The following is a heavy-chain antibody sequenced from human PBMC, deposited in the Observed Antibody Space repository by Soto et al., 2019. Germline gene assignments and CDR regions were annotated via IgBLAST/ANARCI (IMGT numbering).Heavy chain of an antibody. CDR2: ISSSGSTI. J-gene: IGHJ4*02. D-gene: IGHD1-26*01. V-gene: IGHV3-48*03. CDR3: ASAHGSYYPFLLFDY. CDR1: GFTFSSYE. Sequence: PGGSLRLSCAASGFTFSSYEMNWGRQAPGKGLEWVSYISSSGSTIYYADSVKGRFTISRDNAKNSLYLQMNSLRAEDTAVYYCASAHGSYYPFLLFDYWGQGTLVTVSS.